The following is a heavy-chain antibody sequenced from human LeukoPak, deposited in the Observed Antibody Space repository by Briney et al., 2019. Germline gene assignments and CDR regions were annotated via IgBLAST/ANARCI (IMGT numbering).Heavy chain of an antibody. J-gene: IGHJ4*02. CDR2: ISWNSGTI. D-gene: IGHD6-19*01. V-gene: IGHV3-9*01. CDR3: ARGRYSSGWDFDY. Sequence: GGSLRLSCAASGFTFDDYGMHWVRQAPGKGLEWVSSISWNSGTIGYADPVKGRFTISRDNAKNSLCLQMNSLRAEDTALYYCARGRYSSGWDFDYWGQGTLVTVSS. CDR1: GFTFDDYG.